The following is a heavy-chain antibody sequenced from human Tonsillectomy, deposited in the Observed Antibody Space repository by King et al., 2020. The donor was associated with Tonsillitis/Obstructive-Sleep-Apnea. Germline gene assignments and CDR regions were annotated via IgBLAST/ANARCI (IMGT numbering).Heavy chain of an antibody. CDR1: GFTFSSYG. Sequence: VQLVESGGGVVQPGRSLRLSCAASGFTFSSYGMHWVRQAPGKGLEWVAVIWDDGSNKYYADSVKGRFTISRDNSKNTLYLQMNSLRAEDTAVYYCARGDAYYDFWSGYYTGSDFDYWGQGTLVTVSS. J-gene: IGHJ4*02. V-gene: IGHV3-33*01. CDR2: IWDDGSNK. CDR3: ARGDAYYDFWSGYYTGSDFDY. D-gene: IGHD3-3*01.